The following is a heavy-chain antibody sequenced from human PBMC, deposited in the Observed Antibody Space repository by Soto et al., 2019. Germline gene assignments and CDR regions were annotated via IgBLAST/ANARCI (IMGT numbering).Heavy chain of an antibody. CDR3: ASIPRRGYSYGIDY. Sequence: SETLSRTCNVSGASISSGTSYWTWIRQHPGEGLEWIGHIYFTGATYSNPSLRSRLTMSVDTSKNQFSLKLTSVTAADTATYYCASIPRRGYSYGIDYWGQGTLVTVSS. CDR1: GASISSGTSY. V-gene: IGHV4-31*03. J-gene: IGHJ4*02. D-gene: IGHD2-21*02. CDR2: IYFTGAT.